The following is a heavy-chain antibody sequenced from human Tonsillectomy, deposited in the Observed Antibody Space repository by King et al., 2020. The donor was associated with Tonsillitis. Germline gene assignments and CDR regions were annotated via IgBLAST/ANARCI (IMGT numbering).Heavy chain of an antibody. Sequence: QLQESGPGLVKPSQTLSLTCTVSGGSISSGDYYWSWIRQPPGKGLEWIGYIYYSGSTYYNPSLKSRVTISVDTSKNQFSLKLTSVTAADTAVYYCARDIQVAAAHGTQKYYYYGMDVWGQGTTVTVSS. V-gene: IGHV4-30-4*01. D-gene: IGHD6-13*01. CDR3: ARDIQVAAAHGTQKYYYYGMDV. J-gene: IGHJ6*02. CDR2: IYYSGST. CDR1: GGSISSGDYY.